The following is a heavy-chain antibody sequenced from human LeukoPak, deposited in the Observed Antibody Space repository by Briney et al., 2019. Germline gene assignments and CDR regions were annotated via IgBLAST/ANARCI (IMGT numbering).Heavy chain of an antibody. D-gene: IGHD2-21*02. CDR3: ARGSVVVTAYPDY. CDR1: GFTFSSYA. Sequence: GGSLRLSCAASGFTFSSYAMHWVRQAPGKGLEYVSAISSNGGSTYYANSVKGRFTISRDNSKNTLYLQTGSLRAEDMAVYYCARGSVVVTAYPDYWGQGTLVTVSS. V-gene: IGHV3-64*01. J-gene: IGHJ4*02. CDR2: ISSNGGST.